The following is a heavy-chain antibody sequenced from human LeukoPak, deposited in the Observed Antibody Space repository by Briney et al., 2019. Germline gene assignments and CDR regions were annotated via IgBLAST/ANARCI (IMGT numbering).Heavy chain of an antibody. J-gene: IGHJ5*02. V-gene: IGHV1-46*01. CDR1: VYSYTSHY. Sequence: ASVKVSCKASVYSYTSHYMHWVRQAPGQGLEWLGLINPSGSSTLYAQKSQGRVTMSRDISTTTDYMELSSLRTEDTAVYYCARDNSVGDVAWWFDPWGQGTLVTVSS. CDR2: INPSGSST. D-gene: IGHD1-26*01. CDR3: ARDNSVGDVAWWFDP.